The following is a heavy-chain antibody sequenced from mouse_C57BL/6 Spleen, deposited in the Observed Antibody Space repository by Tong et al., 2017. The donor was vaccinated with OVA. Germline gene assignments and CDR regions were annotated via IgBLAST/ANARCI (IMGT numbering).Heavy chain of an antibody. CDR3: ARLLLYYFDY. CDR1: GYTFTDYE. J-gene: IGHJ2*01. D-gene: IGHD6-1*01. CDR2: IDPETCGT. V-gene: IGHV1-23*01. Sequence: VQLQESGAELVRPGASVKLSCKASGYTFTDYEMHCVKQTPVHGLEWIGAIDPETCGTAYNQKFKSKATLTVDKPSSTAYMQLSSLTSEDSAVYYCARLLLYYFDYWGQGTTLTVSS.